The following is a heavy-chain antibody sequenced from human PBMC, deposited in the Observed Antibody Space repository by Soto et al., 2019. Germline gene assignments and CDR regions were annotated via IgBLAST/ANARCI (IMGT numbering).Heavy chain of an antibody. CDR1: GFTFSSYS. CDR2: ISSGTTYI. D-gene: IGHD2-15*01. J-gene: IGHJ5*02. CDR3: ARGAVAVRRVNNWFDP. Sequence: ESGGGLVKPGGSLRLSCAASGFTFSSYSMNWVRQAPGKGLEWVSSISSGTTYIYYADSVKGRFTISRDNAKNSLYLQMNSLRAEDTAVYYCARGAVAVRRVNNWFDPWGQGTLVTVSS. V-gene: IGHV3-21*01.